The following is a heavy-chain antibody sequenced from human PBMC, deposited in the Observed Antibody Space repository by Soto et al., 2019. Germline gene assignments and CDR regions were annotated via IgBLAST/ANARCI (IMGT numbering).Heavy chain of an antibody. J-gene: IGHJ6*02. Sequence: SVKVSCKASGGTFSSYATSWVRQAPGQGLEWMGGIIPIFGTANYAQKFQGRVTITADESTSTAYMELSSLRSEDTAVYYCARPPLYYDILTGYYRRHGDNYGMDVWGQGTTVTVSS. CDR1: GGTFSSYA. CDR3: ARPPLYYDILTGYYRRHGDNYGMDV. V-gene: IGHV1-69*13. CDR2: IIPIFGTA. D-gene: IGHD3-9*01.